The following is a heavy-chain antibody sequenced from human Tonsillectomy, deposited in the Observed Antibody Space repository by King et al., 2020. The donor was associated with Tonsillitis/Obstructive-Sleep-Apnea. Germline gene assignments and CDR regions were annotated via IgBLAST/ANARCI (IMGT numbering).Heavy chain of an antibody. Sequence: VQLVQSGAEVKKPGESLKIFCGASGYSFNTYWSAWVRQMPGKGLEWMGITYPSASHTTYCPSFLVQVIITADKSISTAYLMWSSLRASDTAIYYCARLNWGSTPGAFDIWGQGTMVTVSS. CDR2: TYPSASHT. CDR1: GYSFNTYW. CDR3: ARLNWGSTPGAFDI. V-gene: IGHV5-51*01. D-gene: IGHD7-27*01. J-gene: IGHJ3*02.